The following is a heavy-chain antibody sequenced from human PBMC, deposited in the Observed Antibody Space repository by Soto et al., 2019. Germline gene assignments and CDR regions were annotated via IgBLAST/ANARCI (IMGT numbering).Heavy chain of an antibody. V-gene: IGHV3-30-3*01. CDR3: AREGYSRSSGIDY. J-gene: IGHJ4*02. Sequence: GGSLRLSCAASGFTFSSYAMHWVRQAPGKGLEWVAVISYDGSNKYYADSVKGRFTISRDNSKNTLYLQMNSLRAEDTAVYYCAREGYSRSSGIDYWGQGTLVTVSS. CDR2: ISYDGSNK. CDR1: GFTFSSYA. D-gene: IGHD1-26*01.